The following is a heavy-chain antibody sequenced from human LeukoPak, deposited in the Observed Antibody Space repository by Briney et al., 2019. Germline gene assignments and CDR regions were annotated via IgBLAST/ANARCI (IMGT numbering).Heavy chain of an antibody. Sequence: PGGSLRLSCAASGFTFSSYAMHWVRQAPGKGLEWVAVISYDGSNKYYADSVKGRFTISRDNSKNTLYLQMNSLRAEDTAVYYCARGAYSSGWYLLDYWGQGTLVTVSS. CDR2: ISYDGSNK. CDR3: ARGAYSSGWYLLDY. V-gene: IGHV3-30*04. D-gene: IGHD6-19*01. J-gene: IGHJ4*02. CDR1: GFTFSSYA.